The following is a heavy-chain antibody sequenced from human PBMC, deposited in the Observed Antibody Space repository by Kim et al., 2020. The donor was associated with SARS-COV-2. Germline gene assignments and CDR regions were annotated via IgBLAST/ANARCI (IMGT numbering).Heavy chain of an antibody. CDR2: IYYSGYT. CDR1: GGSISSGGYY. CDR3: SSVPPPLPSSFYY. Sequence: SETLSLTCTVSGGSISSGGYYWSWIRQPPGKCLEWIVHIYYSGYTYYNPSLYSRVSISVDTSKNQFSLLVFSLTAPDPAVYYFSSVPPPLPSSFYY. D-gene: IGHD3-10*02. V-gene: IGHV4-30-4*01. J-gene: IGHJ6*01.